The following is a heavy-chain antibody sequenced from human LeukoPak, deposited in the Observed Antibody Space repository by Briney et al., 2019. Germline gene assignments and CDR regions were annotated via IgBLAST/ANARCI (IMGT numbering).Heavy chain of an antibody. J-gene: IGHJ3*02. CDR2: ISAYNGNT. Sequence: GASVKVSCKASGYTFTSYGISWVRQAPGQGLEWMGWISAYNGNTNYAQKLQGRVTMTTDTSTSTAYMELRSLRSDDTAVYHCARGWGNCSGGSCYAFDIWGQGTMVTVSS. V-gene: IGHV1-18*01. CDR3: ARGWGNCSGGSCYAFDI. D-gene: IGHD2-15*01. CDR1: GYTFTSYG.